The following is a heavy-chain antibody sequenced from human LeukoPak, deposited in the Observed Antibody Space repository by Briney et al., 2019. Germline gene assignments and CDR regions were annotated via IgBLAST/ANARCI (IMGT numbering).Heavy chain of an antibody. V-gene: IGHV4-59*01. J-gene: IGHJ4*02. D-gene: IGHD5-18*01. CDR3: ARAKRVDTAMVRSFDY. CDR1: GGSISGYY. Sequence: SETLSLTCTVSGGSISGYYWSWIRQPPGKGLEWIGYIYYSGSTNYNPSLKSRVTISVDTSKNQFSLKLSSVTAADTAVYYCARAKRVDTAMVRSFDYWGQGTLVTVSS. CDR2: IYYSGST.